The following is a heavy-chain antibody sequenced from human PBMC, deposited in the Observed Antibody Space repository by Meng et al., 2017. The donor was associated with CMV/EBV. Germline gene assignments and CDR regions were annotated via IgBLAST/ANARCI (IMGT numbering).Heavy chain of an antibody. D-gene: IGHD3-22*01. Sequence: ASVKVSCKASGYTFTSYYMHWVRQAPGQGLEWMGIINPSGGSTSYAQKFQGRVTMTRDTSTSTVYMELSSLRSEDTAVYYCARDKRALRDYESSGYDGYWGQGTLVTVSS. CDR2: INPSGGST. CDR1: GYTFTSYY. J-gene: IGHJ4*02. V-gene: IGHV1-46*01. CDR3: ARDKRALRDYESSGYDGY.